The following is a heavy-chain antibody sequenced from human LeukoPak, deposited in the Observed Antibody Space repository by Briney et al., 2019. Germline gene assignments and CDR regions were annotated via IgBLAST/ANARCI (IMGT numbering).Heavy chain of an antibody. CDR1: GGSISSGGYS. Sequence: SETLSLTCAVSGGSISSGGYSWSWIRQPPGKGLEWIGYIYHSGSTYYNPSLKSRVTISVDRSKNQFSLKLSSVTAADTAVYYCARAPAADSSGYLGYFDYWGQGTLVTVSS. V-gene: IGHV4-30-2*01. D-gene: IGHD3-22*01. CDR3: ARAPAADSSGYLGYFDY. CDR2: IYHSGST. J-gene: IGHJ4*02.